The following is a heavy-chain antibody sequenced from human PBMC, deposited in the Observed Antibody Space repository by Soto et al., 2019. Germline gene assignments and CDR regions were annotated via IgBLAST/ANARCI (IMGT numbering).Heavy chain of an antibody. CDR3: ARSRNVHTPMIDLNY. CDR1: GYSFTSYW. D-gene: IGHD5-18*01. CDR2: IYPGVSDT. V-gene: IGHV5-51*01. Sequence: PGESLKISCKVSGYSFTSYWIGWVRQMPGKGLEWVGIIYPGVSDTRYSPSFQGRVTISADESIGTAYLQWSSLRASDTAMYYCARSRNVHTPMIDLNYWGQGTLVTVSS. J-gene: IGHJ4*02.